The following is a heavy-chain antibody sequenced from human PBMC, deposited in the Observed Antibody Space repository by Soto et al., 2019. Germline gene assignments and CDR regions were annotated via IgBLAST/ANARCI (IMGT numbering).Heavy chain of an antibody. D-gene: IGHD5-18*01. CDR2: INAGNGNT. V-gene: IGHV1-3*01. CDR1: GYTFTSYA. CDR3: ATPGDTAMGTLYY. Sequence: ASVKVSCKASGYTFTSYAMHWVRQAPGQRLEWMGWINAGNGNTKYSQKFQGRVTITRDTSASTAYMELSSLRSEDTAVYYCATPGDTAMGTLYYWGQGTLVTVSS. J-gene: IGHJ4*02.